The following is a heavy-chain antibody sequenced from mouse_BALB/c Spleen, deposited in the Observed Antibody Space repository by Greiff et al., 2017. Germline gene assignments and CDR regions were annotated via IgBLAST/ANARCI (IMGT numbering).Heavy chain of an antibody. CDR2: ISSGGGST. CDR1: GFAFSSYD. J-gene: IGHJ2*01. CDR3: ARHGRYYFDY. V-gene: IGHV5-12-1*01. Sequence: EVKLVESGGGLVKPGGSLKLSCAASGFAFSSYDMSWVRQTPEKRLEWVAYISSGGGSTYYPDTVKGRFTISRDNAKNTLYLQMSSLKSEDTAMYYCARHGRYYFDYWGQGTTLTVSS. D-gene: IGHD1-1*01.